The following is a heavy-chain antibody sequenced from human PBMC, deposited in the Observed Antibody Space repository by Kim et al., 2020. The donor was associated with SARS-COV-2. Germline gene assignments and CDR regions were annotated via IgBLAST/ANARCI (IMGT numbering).Heavy chain of an antibody. Sequence: SETLSLTCTVSGGSISSGGYYWSWIRQHPGKGLEWIGYIYYSGSTYYNPSLKSRVTISVDTSKNQFSLKLSSVTAADTAVYYCASKGVRDGYNWRIDYWGQGTLVTVSS. D-gene: IGHD5-12*01. CDR2: IYYSGST. J-gene: IGHJ4*02. CDR3: ASKGVRDGYNWRIDY. V-gene: IGHV4-31*03. CDR1: GGSISSGGYY.